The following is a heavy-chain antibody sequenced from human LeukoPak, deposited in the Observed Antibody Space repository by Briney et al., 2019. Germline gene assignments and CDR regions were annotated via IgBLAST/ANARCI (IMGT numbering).Heavy chain of an antibody. Sequence: PSQTLSLTCTVSGDSISSGGCYWSWIRQPPGKGLEWIGEINHSGSTNYNPSLKSRVTISVDTSKNQFSLKLSSVTAADTAVYYCARSQHPRWGSSSWFEWGQGTLVTVSS. D-gene: IGHD6-13*01. CDR2: INHSGST. J-gene: IGHJ4*02. V-gene: IGHV4-30-2*01. CDR1: GDSISSGGCY. CDR3: ARSQHPRWGSSSWFE.